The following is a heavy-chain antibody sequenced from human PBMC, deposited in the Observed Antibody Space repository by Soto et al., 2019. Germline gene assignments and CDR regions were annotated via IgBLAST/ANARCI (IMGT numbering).Heavy chain of an antibody. CDR2: IYYSGST. D-gene: IGHD3-9*01. J-gene: IGHJ4*02. Sequence: PSETLSLTCTVSGGSISSYYWSWIRQPPGKGLEWIGYIYYSGSTNYNPSLKSRVTISVDTSKNQFSLKLSSVTAADTAVYYCARWTGYYDILTGYYEGEFDYWGQGTLVTSPQ. V-gene: IGHV4-59*01. CDR1: GGSISSYY. CDR3: ARWTGYYDILTGYYEGEFDY.